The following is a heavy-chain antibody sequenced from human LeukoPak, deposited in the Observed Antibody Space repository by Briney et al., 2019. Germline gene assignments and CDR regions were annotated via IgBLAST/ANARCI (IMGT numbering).Heavy chain of an antibody. J-gene: IGHJ4*02. CDR1: GFTFGNAW. Sequence: PGGSLRLSCAASGFTFGNAWMSWVRQAPGKGLEWVGRIKSKTDGGTTDYAAPVKGRFTISRDDSKNTLYLQMNSLKTEDTAVYYCTTGADLYYFDYWGQGTLVTVSS. D-gene: IGHD4/OR15-4a*01. CDR3: TTGADLYYFDY. CDR2: IKSKTDGGTT. V-gene: IGHV3-15*01.